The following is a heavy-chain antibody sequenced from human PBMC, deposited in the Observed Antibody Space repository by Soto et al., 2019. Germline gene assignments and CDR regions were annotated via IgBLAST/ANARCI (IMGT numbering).Heavy chain of an antibody. CDR1: GYTFTGYY. D-gene: IGHD6-19*01. J-gene: IGHJ4*02. Sequence: QVQLVQSGAEVKKPGASVKVSCKASGYTFTGYYMHWVRQAPGQGLEWMGWINPNGGGTNYAQKFQGRVTMTRDTSISTAYMELSRLRSDDTAVYYCARSYSSGWLIFDYWGQGTLVTVSS. CDR2: INPNGGGT. CDR3: ARSYSSGWLIFDY. V-gene: IGHV1-2*02.